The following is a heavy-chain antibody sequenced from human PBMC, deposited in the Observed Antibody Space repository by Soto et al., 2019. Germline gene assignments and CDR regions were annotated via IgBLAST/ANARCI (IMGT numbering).Heavy chain of an antibody. Sequence: EQLVQSGAEVKKPGSSVKVSCRASGATFRSYAFTWVRQAPGQGLEWMGGISPIFGSTIYARQFQGRVTITADDSASTAYMELNSLSSEDTAVYYCAGDYGAYDRYGMDVWVQGTTVTVSS. CDR3: AGDYGAYDRYGMDV. J-gene: IGHJ6*02. CDR2: ISPIFGST. D-gene: IGHD4-17*01. CDR1: GATFRSYA. V-gene: IGHV1-69*01.